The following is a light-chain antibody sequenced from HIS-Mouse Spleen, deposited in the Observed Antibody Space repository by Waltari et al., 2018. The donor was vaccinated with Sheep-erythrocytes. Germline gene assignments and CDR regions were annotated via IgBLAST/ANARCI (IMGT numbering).Light chain of an antibody. CDR3: QQYDNLPLT. CDR1: QDISNY. CDR2: DAS. J-gene: IGKJ4*01. Sequence: DIQMTQSRSSLSASVGDRVTSTCQASQDISNYLNWYQQKPGKAPKLLIYDASKLETGVSSRFSGSESGTDFTFTISSLQPEAIATYYCQQYDNLPLTFGGGTKVEIK. V-gene: IGKV1-33*01.